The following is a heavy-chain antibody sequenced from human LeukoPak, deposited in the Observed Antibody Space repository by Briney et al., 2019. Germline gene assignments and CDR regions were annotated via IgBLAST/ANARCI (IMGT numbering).Heavy chain of an antibody. D-gene: IGHD3-16*01. CDR3: ATTGGDIYYYYMDV. CDR1: GYTFTSYG. V-gene: IGHV1-18*01. CDR2: ISAYNGNT. J-gene: IGHJ6*03. Sequence: GASVKVSCKASGYTFTSYGISWVRQAPGQGLEWMGWISAYNGNTNYAQKFQDRVTITADESTSTTYMELSSLKSEDTAVHYCATTGGDIYYYYMDVWGKGTTVTISS.